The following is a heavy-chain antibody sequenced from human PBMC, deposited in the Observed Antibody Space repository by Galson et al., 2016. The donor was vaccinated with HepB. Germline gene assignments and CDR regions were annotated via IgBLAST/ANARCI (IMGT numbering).Heavy chain of an antibody. CDR1: GFTFGSHV. J-gene: IGHJ4*02. CDR3: TREHLQRRTGLDL. Sequence: SLRLSCAASGFTFGSHVMHWARQAPGKGLEYVSGISYNVWTTYYGNSVKGRFTISRDSSKDTLSLQLDSLRVEDTAVYYCTREHLQRRTGLDLWGRGTLVTVSA. D-gene: IGHD6-25*01. CDR2: ISYNVWTT. V-gene: IGHV3-64*01.